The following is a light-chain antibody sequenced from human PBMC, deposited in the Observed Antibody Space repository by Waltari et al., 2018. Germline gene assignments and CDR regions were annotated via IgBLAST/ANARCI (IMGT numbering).Light chain of an antibody. J-gene: IGKJ3*01. CDR2: AAS. CDR3: QQSYSTPLT. V-gene: IGKV1-39*01. Sequence: DIQMTQSLSSLSASVGARVTITCRASQSISSYLNWYQQKPGKAPKLLIYAASSLQSGVPSRFSGSGSETDFTLTISSLQPEDFATYYCQQSYSTPLTFGPGTKVDIK. CDR1: QSISSY.